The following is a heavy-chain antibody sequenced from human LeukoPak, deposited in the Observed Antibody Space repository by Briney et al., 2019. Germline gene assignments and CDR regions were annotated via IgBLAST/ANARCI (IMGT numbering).Heavy chain of an antibody. J-gene: IGHJ3*02. Sequence: PSETLSLTCTVSGGSISSSSYYWGWIRQPPGKGLEWIGSIYYSGSTYYNPSLKSRFTISVDTSKNQFSLKLSSVTAADTAVYYCARPLSGGVGATYGAFDIWGQGTMVTVSS. D-gene: IGHD1-26*01. CDR3: ARPLSGGVGATYGAFDI. V-gene: IGHV4-39*01. CDR1: GGSISSSSYY. CDR2: IYYSGST.